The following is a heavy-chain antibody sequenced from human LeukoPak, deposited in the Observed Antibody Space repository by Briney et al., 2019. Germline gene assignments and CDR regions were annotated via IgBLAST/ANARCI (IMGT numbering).Heavy chain of an antibody. CDR1: GFTFSSYG. D-gene: IGHD1-26*01. CDR3: AKPPEVGATVGYFDY. V-gene: IGHV3-30*18. J-gene: IGHJ4*02. CDR2: ISFDGSSQ. Sequence: GGSLRLSCAASGFTFSSYGMHWVRQARGKGLEWVALISFDGSSQYYADSVKGRFTISRDNSKNTLYLQMSSLRAEDTAVYYCAKPPEVGATVGYFDYWGQGTLVTVSS.